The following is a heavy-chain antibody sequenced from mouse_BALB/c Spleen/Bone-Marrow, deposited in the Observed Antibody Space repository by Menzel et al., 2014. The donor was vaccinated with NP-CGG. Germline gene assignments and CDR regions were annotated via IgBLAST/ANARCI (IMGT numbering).Heavy chain of an antibody. CDR1: GYSFTNFW. Sequence: QVQLKESGAELVRPGTSVKMSCKAAGYSFTNFWIGWVKQRPGHGLEWIGDIYPKNDDANYNEKFKGRATLTVDTSSSTANMQLSGLTSEDSAIYYCTRHYGNYDYWGQGSTPTVSS. CDR3: TRHYGNYDY. D-gene: IGHD2-1*01. V-gene: IGHV1-63*02. CDR2: IYPKNDDA. J-gene: IGHJ2*01.